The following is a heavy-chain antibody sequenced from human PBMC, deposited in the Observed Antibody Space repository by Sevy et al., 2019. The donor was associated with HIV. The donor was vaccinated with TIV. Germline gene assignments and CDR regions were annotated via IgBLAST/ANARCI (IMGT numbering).Heavy chain of an antibody. CDR3: ARMIQGVVVITYYFDY. V-gene: IGHV4-39*01. D-gene: IGHD3-22*01. CDR2: IYYSGST. J-gene: IGHJ4*02. Sequence: SETLSLTCTVSGGSISSSSYYWGWIRQPPGKGLEWIGSIYYSGSTYYTPSLKSRVTISVDTSKNQFSLKLSSVTAADTAVYYCARMIQGVVVITYYFDYWGQGTLVTVSS. CDR1: GGSISSSSYY.